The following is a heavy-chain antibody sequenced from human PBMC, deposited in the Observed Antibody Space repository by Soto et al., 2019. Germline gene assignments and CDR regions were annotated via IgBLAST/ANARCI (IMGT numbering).Heavy chain of an antibody. J-gene: IGHJ4*02. Sequence: GGSLRLSCAASGFTFSNYAMSWVRQAPGKGLEWVSAISPTASGTYYADSVRGRFTISRDNFRNTMFLQMDSLRAEDTAVYYCGKEEKMGDIYTIDYWGQGTLVTVSS. CDR1: GFTFSNYA. V-gene: IGHV3-23*01. D-gene: IGHD3-16*01. CDR2: ISPTASGT. CDR3: GKEEKMGDIYTIDY.